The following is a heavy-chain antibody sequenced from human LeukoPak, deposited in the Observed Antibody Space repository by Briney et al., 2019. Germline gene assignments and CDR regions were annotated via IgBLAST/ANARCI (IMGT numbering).Heavy chain of an antibody. CDR2: MNPNSGNT. CDR1: GYTSTSYD. V-gene: IGHV1-8*03. Sequence: ASVKVSCKASGYTSTSYDINWVRQATGQGLEWMGWMNPNSGNTGYAQKFQGRVTITRNTSISTAYMELSSLRSEDTAVYYCATGIGVVVVAASYAFDIWGQGTMVTVSS. D-gene: IGHD2-15*01. CDR3: ATGIGVVVVAASYAFDI. J-gene: IGHJ3*02.